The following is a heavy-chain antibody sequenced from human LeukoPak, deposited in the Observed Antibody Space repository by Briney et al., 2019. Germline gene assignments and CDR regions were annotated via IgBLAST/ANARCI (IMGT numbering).Heavy chain of an antibody. V-gene: IGHV4-34*01. J-gene: IGHJ5*02. Sequence: SETLSLTCAVYGGSFSGYCWSWIRQPPGKGLEWIGEINHSGSTNYNPSLKSRVTIPVDTSKNQFSLKLSSVTAADTAVYYCASSRSGYYDLNNWFDPWGQGTLVTVSS. CDR1: GGSFSGYC. D-gene: IGHD3-3*01. CDR2: INHSGST. CDR3: ASSRSGYYDLNNWFDP.